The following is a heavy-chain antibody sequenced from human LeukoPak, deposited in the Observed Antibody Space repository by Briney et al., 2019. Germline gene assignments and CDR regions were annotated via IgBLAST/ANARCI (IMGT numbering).Heavy chain of an antibody. CDR2: INTNTGNP. Sequence: ASVKVSCKAFGYTFTSYAMNWVRQAPGQGLEWMGWINTNTGNPTYAQGFTGRFVFSLDTSVSTAYLQISSLKAEDTAVYYCARGWIEPAPGVTFGGVIVIPGYWGQGTLVTVSS. CDR1: GYTFTSYA. V-gene: IGHV7-4-1*02. D-gene: IGHD3-16*02. CDR3: ARGWIEPAPGVTFGGVIVIPGY. J-gene: IGHJ4*02.